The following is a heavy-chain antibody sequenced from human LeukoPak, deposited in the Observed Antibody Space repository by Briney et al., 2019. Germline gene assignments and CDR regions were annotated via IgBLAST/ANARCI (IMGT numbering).Heavy chain of an antibody. CDR1: GYTFTTYG. J-gene: IGHJ4*02. V-gene: IGHV1-18*01. D-gene: IGHD6-19*01. Sequence: GSVKVSCKASGYTFTTYGITWVRQAPGQGLEWMGWISVYNGNTNYAQNLQGRATMTTDTSTSTAYMELRSLRSDDTAVYYCARDRSGSGWFPADYWGQGTLVTVSS. CDR2: ISVYNGNT. CDR3: ARDRSGSGWFPADY.